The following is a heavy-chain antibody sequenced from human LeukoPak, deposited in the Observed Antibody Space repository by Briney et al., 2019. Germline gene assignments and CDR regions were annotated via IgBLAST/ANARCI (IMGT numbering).Heavy chain of an antibody. D-gene: IGHD6-25*01. CDR1: GFSSSTYG. CDR2: IRYDGSNK. Sequence: PGGSLRLSCAASGFSSSTYGMNWVRQAPGKGLEWVAFIRYDGSNKYYADSVKGRFTISRDNSKNTLYLQMNSLRAEDTAVYYCARTEYSSGGDAFDIWGQGATVTVSS. J-gene: IGHJ3*02. V-gene: IGHV3-30*02. CDR3: ARTEYSSGGDAFDI.